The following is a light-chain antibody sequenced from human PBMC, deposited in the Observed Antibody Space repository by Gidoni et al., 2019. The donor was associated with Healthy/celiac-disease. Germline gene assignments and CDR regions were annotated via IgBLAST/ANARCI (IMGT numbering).Light chain of an antibody. V-gene: IGKV3-20*01. J-gene: IGKJ2*01. Sequence: EIVLTQSPGTLSLSPGERATLSCRASQSVSSSYLAWYQQKPGQAPRLLIYGASSRATGIPDRFSGSGSGTDFTLTISRLEPEDFAVYYCQQYGSSQVTFAQETKLEIK. CDR2: GAS. CDR1: QSVSSSY. CDR3: QQYGSSQVT.